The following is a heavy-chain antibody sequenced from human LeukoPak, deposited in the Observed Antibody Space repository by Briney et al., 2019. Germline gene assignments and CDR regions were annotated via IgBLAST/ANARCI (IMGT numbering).Heavy chain of an antibody. CDR1: GYTFTDYY. J-gene: IGHJ6*02. CDR2: INPNSGGT. CDR3: ARVRIGQKLDKYYYYAMDV. V-gene: IGHV1-2*02. D-gene: IGHD6-13*01. Sequence: ASVKVSCKASGYTFTDYYMHWVRQAPGQGLEWMGWINPNSGGTNYAQKSQGRVTMTTDTSISTAYMEVSRLISDDTAVYYCARVRIGQKLDKYYYYAMDVWGQGTTVTVSS.